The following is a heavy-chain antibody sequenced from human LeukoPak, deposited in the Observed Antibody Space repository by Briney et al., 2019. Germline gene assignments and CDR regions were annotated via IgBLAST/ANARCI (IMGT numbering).Heavy chain of an antibody. CDR1: GGSISSGGYS. CDR2: IYYSGCT. J-gene: IGHJ4*02. CDR3: ARGAYSYDYYFDY. Sequence: NPSETLSLTCTVSGGSISSGGYSWSWIRQHPGKGLEWIGYIYYSGCTYYNPSLKSRVTISVDTSKNQFSLKLSSVTAADTAVYYCARGAYSYDYYFDYWGQGTLVTVSS. V-gene: IGHV4-31*03. D-gene: IGHD5-18*01.